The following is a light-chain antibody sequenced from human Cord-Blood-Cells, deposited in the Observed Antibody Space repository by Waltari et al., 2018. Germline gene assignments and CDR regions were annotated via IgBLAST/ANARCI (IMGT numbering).Light chain of an antibody. J-gene: IGLJ1*01. CDR3: SSYTSSSTYV. Sequence: QSALTQPASVSGSPGQSITISFTGTSSDVGGYTSVSWYQQHPGKDPKLMIYDVSNRPSGVANRFSGSKAGNTASLTISGLQAEDEADYYCSSYTSSSTYVFGTGTKVTVL. V-gene: IGLV2-14*01. CDR1: SSDVGGYTS. CDR2: DVS.